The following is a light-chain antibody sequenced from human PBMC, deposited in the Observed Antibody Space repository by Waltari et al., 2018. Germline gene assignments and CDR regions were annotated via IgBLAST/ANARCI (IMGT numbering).Light chain of an antibody. CDR3: AAWDDNLNGVV. Sequence: QSVLTQPPSASGTPGTSVTISCSGSSCTMGSNTVNWYQQLPGTAPKLLIYDNIDRPSGVPDRFSGSKSGTSASLAISELQSEDEADYHCAAWDDNLNGVVFGGGTKLTVL. CDR2: DNI. CDR1: SCTMGSNT. J-gene: IGLJ2*01. V-gene: IGLV1-44*01.